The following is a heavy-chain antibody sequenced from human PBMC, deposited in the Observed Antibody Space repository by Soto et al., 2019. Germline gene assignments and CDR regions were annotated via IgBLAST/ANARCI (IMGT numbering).Heavy chain of an antibody. CDR3: ARVGGVAARTFDY. V-gene: IGHV4-59*01. J-gene: IGHJ4*02. D-gene: IGHD6-6*01. CDR1: GGSINDFY. Sequence: KTSETLSLTCTVSGGSINDFYWSWIRQPPGKGLEWIGYIYYSGSTDYNPSLKGRVTISVDTSKNQFSLKLRSVTAADTAVYYCARVGGVAARTFDYWGQGTLVTVSS. CDR2: IYYSGST.